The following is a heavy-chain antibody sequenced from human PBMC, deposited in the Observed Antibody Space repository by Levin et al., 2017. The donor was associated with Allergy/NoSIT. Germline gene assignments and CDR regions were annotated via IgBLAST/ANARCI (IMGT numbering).Heavy chain of an antibody. CDR1: GGSISSHY. CDR2: IYYSGST. Sequence: SETLSLTCTVSGGSISSHYWSWIRQPPGKGLEWIGHIYYSGSTNYNSSLKSRVAISVDTSKNQFSLMLSSVTATDTAVYYCARSRVSWDYYGMDVWGQGTTVTVSS. CDR3: ARSRVSWDYYGMDV. J-gene: IGHJ6*02. D-gene: IGHD6-13*01. V-gene: IGHV4-59*08.